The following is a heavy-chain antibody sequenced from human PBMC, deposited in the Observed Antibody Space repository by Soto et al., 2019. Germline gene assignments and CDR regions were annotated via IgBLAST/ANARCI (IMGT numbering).Heavy chain of an antibody. CDR1: GGTFSSYA. J-gene: IGHJ6*02. CDR2: IIPIFGTA. Sequence: SVKVSCKASGGTFSSYAISWVRQAPGQGLEWMGGIIPIFGTANYAQKFQGRVTITADESTSTAYMELRSLRSDDTAVYYCARYQRYCSSTSCYVFPTPYGMDVWGQGTTVTVSS. V-gene: IGHV1-69*13. D-gene: IGHD2-2*01. CDR3: ARYQRYCSSTSCYVFPTPYGMDV.